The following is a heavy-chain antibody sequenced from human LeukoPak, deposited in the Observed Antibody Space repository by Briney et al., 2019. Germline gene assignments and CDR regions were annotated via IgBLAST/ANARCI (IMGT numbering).Heavy chain of an antibody. V-gene: IGHV1-69*13. D-gene: IGHD6-6*01. CDR1: GGTFSSYA. Sequence: ASGNVSCKASGGTFSSYAISWVRQAPGQGREWMGGIIPIFGTAIYAQKFQGRVTITADESTSTAYMELSSLRSEDTAVYYCARVGHIAALRAWGFYYYMDVWGKGTTVTVSS. CDR3: ARVGHIAALRAWGFYYYMDV. CDR2: IIPIFGTA. J-gene: IGHJ6*03.